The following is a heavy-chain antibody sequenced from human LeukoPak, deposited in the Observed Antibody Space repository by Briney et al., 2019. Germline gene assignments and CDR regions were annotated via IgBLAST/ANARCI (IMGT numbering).Heavy chain of an antibody. V-gene: IGHV6-1*01. CDR2: TYYRSTWYN. D-gene: IGHD2-2*01. J-gene: IGHJ5*02. CDR1: GDIVSSNSVT. CDR3: ARRLTQYDCFDP. Sequence: SQTLSLTCAISGDIVSSNSVTWNWIRQSPSRGLEWLGRTYYRSTWYNDYAVSVRGRITVNPDTSKNQFSLHLNSVTPEDTAVYYCARRLTQYDCFDPWGQGILVTLSS.